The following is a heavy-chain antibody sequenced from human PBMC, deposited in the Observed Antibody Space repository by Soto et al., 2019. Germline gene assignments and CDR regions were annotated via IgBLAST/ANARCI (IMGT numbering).Heavy chain of an antibody. CDR3: ARDEGWFEP. V-gene: IGHV4-30-4*01. CDR1: GGSISSGDYY. CDR2: IYYSGST. J-gene: IGHJ5*02. Sequence: QVQLQELGPGLVKPSQTLSLTCTVSGGSISSGDYYWSWIRQPLGKGLVWIGYIYYSGSTYYHPYRKIRVTISVDTSKNQFSLKLSSVPAADTALYYCARDEGWFEPWGQGTLVTVSS.